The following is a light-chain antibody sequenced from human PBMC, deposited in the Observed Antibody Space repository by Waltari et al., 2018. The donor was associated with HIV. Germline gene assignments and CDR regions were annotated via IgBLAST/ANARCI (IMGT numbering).Light chain of an antibody. Sequence: QSALTQPASVSGSPGQSITISCTGTSSYVGSYNLVSWYHQHPGKAPKLMIYEVSKRPSGFSNRFSGSKSGNTASLTISGLQAEDEADYYCCSYAGSSTFVFGGGTKLTVL. J-gene: IGLJ3*02. CDR2: EVS. CDR1: SSYVGSYNL. V-gene: IGLV2-23*02. CDR3: CSYAGSSTFV.